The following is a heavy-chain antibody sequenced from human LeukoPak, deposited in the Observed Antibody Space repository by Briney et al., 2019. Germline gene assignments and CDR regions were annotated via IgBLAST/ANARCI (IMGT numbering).Heavy chain of an antibody. CDR3: ASFPWELRPT. CDR2: ISGSGGST. CDR1: GFTFSSYA. D-gene: IGHD1-26*01. V-gene: IGHV3-23*01. Sequence: PGGSLRLSCAASGFTFSSYAMSWVRQAPGKGLEWVSTISGSGGSTYHADSVKGRFIISRDNAKNSVYLQMNSLRAEDTAVYYCASFPWELRPTWGQGTLVTVSS. J-gene: IGHJ4*02.